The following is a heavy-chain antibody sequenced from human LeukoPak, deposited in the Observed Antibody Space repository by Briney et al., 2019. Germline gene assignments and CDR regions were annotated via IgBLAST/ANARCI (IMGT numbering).Heavy chain of an antibody. CDR1: GGSFSGYY. Sequence: PSETLSPTCAVYGGSFSGYYWSWIRQPPGKGLEWIGEINHSGSTNYNPSLKSRVTISVDTSKNQFSLKLSSVTAADTAVYYCARWSIRVTYYYDSSGYRDAFDIWGQGTMVTVSS. CDR2: INHSGST. J-gene: IGHJ3*02. CDR3: ARWSIRVTYYYDSSGYRDAFDI. V-gene: IGHV4-34*01. D-gene: IGHD3-22*01.